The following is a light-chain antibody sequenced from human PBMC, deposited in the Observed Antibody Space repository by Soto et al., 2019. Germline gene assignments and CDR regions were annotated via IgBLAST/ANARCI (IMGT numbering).Light chain of an antibody. J-gene: IGKJ5*01. CDR2: GAS. V-gene: IGKV3-15*01. CDR3: QQYYDWPIT. Sequence: EIVMTQSAANLSVPPGERANLSCGACQSISNLLAWYQQKPGQVPRLLIYGASTRATGFPERFSGSGSGTEFTLTISSLHSEELAVYDCQQYYDWPITVGQGTQLEIK. CDR1: QSISNL.